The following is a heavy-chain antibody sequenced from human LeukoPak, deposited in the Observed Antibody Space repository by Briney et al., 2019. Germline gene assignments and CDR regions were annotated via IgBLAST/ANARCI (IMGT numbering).Heavy chain of an antibody. CDR1: GYTFTSYG. D-gene: IGHD4-17*01. Sequence: GSSVKVSCKTSGYTFTSYGLSLVRQAPGQGLEWMGGIITYNGNTYYSQKLQGRVTMTTDASTSTDYMELRSLRSDDTAVYYCAKTTVTSEEYFYYYMDVWGKGTTVTVSS. CDR3: AKTTVTSEEYFYYYMDV. V-gene: IGHV1-18*01. J-gene: IGHJ6*03. CDR2: IITYNGNT.